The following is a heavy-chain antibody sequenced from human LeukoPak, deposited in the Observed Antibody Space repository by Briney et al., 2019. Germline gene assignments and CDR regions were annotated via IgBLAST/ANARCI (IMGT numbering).Heavy chain of an antibody. D-gene: IGHD1-26*01. CDR2: IIPILGIA. J-gene: IGHJ3*02. Sequence: GASVKVSCKASGGTLSSYTISWVRQAPGQGLEWMGRIIPILGIANYAQKFQDRVTITADKSTSTAYMELSSLRSEDTAVYYCARDMSGSSHDAFDIWGQGTMVTVSS. V-gene: IGHV1-69*04. CDR1: GGTLSSYT. CDR3: ARDMSGSSHDAFDI.